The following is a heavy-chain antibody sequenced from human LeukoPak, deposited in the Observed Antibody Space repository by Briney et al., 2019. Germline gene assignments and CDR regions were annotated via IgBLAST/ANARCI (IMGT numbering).Heavy chain of an antibody. V-gene: IGHV1-2*02. J-gene: IGHJ3*02. D-gene: IGHD3-10*01. CDR2: INPNSGGT. CDR1: GYTFTSYG. Sequence: ASVKVSCKASGYTFTSYGISWVRQAPGQGLEWMGWINPNSGGTNYAQKFQGRVTMTRDTSISTAYMELSRLRSDDTAVYYCARGERGAFDIWGQGTMVTVSS. CDR3: ARGERGAFDI.